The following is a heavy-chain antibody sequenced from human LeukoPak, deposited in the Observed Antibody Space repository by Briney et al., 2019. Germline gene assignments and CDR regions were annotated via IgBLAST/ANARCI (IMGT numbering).Heavy chain of an antibody. CDR2: VYHSGST. D-gene: IGHD3-3*01. CDR3: ARVRRSYDFWSGYYQDAFDI. V-gene: IGHV4-30-2*01. Sequence: SQTLFLTCTVSGGSISSGGYYWSWTRQPPGKGLEWIGYVYHSGSTYYNPSLKSRVTISVDRSKNQFSLKLSSVTAADTAVYYCARVRRSYDFWSGYYQDAFDIWGQGTMVTVSS. CDR1: GGSISSGGYY. J-gene: IGHJ3*02.